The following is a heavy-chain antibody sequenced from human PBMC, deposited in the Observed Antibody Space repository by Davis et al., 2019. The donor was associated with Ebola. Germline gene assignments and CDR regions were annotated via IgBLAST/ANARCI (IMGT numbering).Heavy chain of an antibody. V-gene: IGHV4-31*03. CDR2: IYYSGST. CDR3: ARLLALYYYMDV. CDR1: GGSISSGGYY. J-gene: IGHJ6*03. Sequence: PSETLSLTCTVSGGSISSGGYYWSWIRQHPGKGLEWIGYIYYSGSTYYNPSLKSRVTISVDTSKNQFSLKLSSVTAADTAVYYCARLLALYYYMDVWGKGTTVTVSS.